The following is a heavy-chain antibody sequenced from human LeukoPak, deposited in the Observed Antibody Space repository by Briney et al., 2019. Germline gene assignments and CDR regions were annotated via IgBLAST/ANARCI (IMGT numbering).Heavy chain of an antibody. Sequence: PSETLSLTCTVSGGSISSGSYYWSWIRQPAGKGLEWIGRIYTSGSTNYNPSLKSRVTISVDTSKNQFSLKLSSVTAADTAVYYCARVFADDYGDYRDYWGQGTLVTVSS. J-gene: IGHJ4*02. V-gene: IGHV4-61*02. CDR2: IYTSGST. CDR3: ARVFADDYGDYRDY. CDR1: GGSISSGSYY. D-gene: IGHD4-17*01.